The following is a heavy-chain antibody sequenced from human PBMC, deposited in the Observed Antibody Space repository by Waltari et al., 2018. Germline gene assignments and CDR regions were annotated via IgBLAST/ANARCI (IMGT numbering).Heavy chain of an antibody. V-gene: IGHV4-39*07. Sequence: QLQLQESGPGLVKSSETLSLTCTVSRSSIRNNNYYWGWVRQPPGKGLEWIGSFYKSGTTYYNPSLKSRVTISVDTSNNQFSLKLNSVTAADTAVYYCVRGYPDIVATISDYWGQGTLVIVSS. CDR3: VRGYPDIVATISDY. D-gene: IGHD5-12*01. CDR2: FYKSGTT. J-gene: IGHJ4*02. CDR1: RSSIRNNNYY.